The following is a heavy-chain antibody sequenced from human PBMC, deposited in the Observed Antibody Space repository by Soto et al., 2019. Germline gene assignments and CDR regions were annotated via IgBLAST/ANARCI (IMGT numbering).Heavy chain of an antibody. CDR1: GFTFGEYG. J-gene: IGHJ4*02. V-gene: IGHV3-20*04. CDR2: INWVGGRT. Sequence: EVQLVESGGGVVRPGGSLRLSCAASGFTFGEYGMSWVRQTPGKGLEWVSGINWVGGRTGYADTVKGRFIISRDNAKNSLYLQMSSLRAEDTAVYYCARDREQQLGGRFDYWGQGTLVTGSS. D-gene: IGHD6-13*01. CDR3: ARDREQQLGGRFDY.